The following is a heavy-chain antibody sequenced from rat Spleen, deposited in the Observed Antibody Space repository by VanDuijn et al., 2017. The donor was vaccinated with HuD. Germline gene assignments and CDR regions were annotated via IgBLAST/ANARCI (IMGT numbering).Heavy chain of an antibody. D-gene: IGHD1-12*03. CDR1: GFTFSNYY. V-gene: IGHV5-25*01. CDR2: IITGGGNT. J-gene: IGHJ4*01. CDR3: ARHVEYYDGYYQDVMDA. Sequence: EVQLVESGGGLVQPGRSMKLSCAASGFTFSNYYMAWVRQAPTKGLEWVASIITGGGNTYYRDSVKGRFTISRDNAKSTLYLQMDSLRSEDTATYYCARHVEYYDGYYQDVMDAWGQGASVTVSS.